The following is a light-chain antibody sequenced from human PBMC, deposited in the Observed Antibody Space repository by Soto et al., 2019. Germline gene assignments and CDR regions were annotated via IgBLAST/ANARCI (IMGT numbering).Light chain of an antibody. Sequence: EIVLTQSPGTLSLSPGESATLSCRASQTLNGDYLAWYQQKPGQAPRLLIYRASSRAPGIPDRFSGSGSGTDFTLTIIRLEPEDFAVYYCQQYSSSSGTFGQGTKVDMK. V-gene: IGKV3-20*01. CDR3: QQYSSSSGT. J-gene: IGKJ1*01. CDR1: QTLNGDY. CDR2: RAS.